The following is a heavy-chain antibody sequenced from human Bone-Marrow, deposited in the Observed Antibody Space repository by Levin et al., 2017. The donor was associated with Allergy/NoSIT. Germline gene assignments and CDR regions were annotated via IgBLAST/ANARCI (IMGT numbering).Heavy chain of an antibody. CDR2: ISGSGGST. Sequence: PGGSLRLSCAASGFTFSRYAMRWVRQAPGKGLEWVSDISGSGGSTYYADSVKGRFTISRDNSKNTLYLQMNSLRDEDTAVYYCAKGDYYDSSGPLNYFDYWGQGTLVTVSS. D-gene: IGHD3-22*01. J-gene: IGHJ4*02. CDR1: GFTFSRYA. V-gene: IGHV3-23*01. CDR3: AKGDYYDSSGPLNYFDY.